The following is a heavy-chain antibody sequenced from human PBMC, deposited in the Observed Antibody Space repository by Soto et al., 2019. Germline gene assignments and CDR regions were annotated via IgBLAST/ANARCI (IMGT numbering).Heavy chain of an antibody. J-gene: IGHJ5*02. Sequence: SETLSLTCTVSGAAISGFYWSWIRKSAGKGLEWIGRIYATGTTDYDPSLKSRVMMSVDTSKKQFSLKLRSVTAADTAVYYCVRDGTKTLRDWFDPWGQGISVTVSS. CDR2: IYATGTT. CDR1: GAAISGFY. CDR3: VRDGTKTLRDWFDP. V-gene: IGHV4-4*07. D-gene: IGHD1-1*01.